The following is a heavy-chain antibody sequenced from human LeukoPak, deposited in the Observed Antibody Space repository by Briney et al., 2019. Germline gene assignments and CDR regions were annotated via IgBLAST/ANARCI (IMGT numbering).Heavy chain of an antibody. Sequence: PSETLSLTCTVSGGSISSYYWSWIRQPPGKGLEWIGYIYYSGSTNYNPSLKSRVTISVDTSKNQFSLKLSSVTAADTAVYYCARGSLGYSSSRYYRIDAFDIWGQGTMVTVSS. CDR1: GGSISSYY. J-gene: IGHJ3*02. CDR3: ARGSLGYSSSRYYRIDAFDI. V-gene: IGHV4-59*01. D-gene: IGHD6-13*01. CDR2: IYYSGST.